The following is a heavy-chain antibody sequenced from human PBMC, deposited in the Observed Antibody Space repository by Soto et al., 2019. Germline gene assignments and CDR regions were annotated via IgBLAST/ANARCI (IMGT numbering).Heavy chain of an antibody. V-gene: IGHV3-33*01. J-gene: IGHJ6*02. CDR1: GFTFNTYD. CDR3: ARVDCTGGSCRPYYYYGMDV. Sequence: GGSLRLSCAASGFTFNTYDMNWVRQAPGKGLEWVAVIWYDGSKKEYADSVKGRFTISRDNSKNTLYLQMNSLRADDTADYYCARVDCTGGSCRPYYYYGMDVWGQGTTVTVSS. CDR2: IWYDGSKK. D-gene: IGHD2-8*02.